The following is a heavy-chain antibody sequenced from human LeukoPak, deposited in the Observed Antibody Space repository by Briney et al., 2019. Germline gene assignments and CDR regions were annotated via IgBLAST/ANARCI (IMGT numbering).Heavy chain of an antibody. V-gene: IGHV1-2*02. CDR3: ARGREYSGYGNFDY. CDR2: INPNSGGT. J-gene: IGHJ4*02. D-gene: IGHD5-12*01. CDR1: GYTFTGYY. Sequence: GASVKVSCKASGYTFTGYYMHWVRQAPGQGLEWMGWINPNSGGTNYAQKFQGRVTMTRDTSISTAYMELSSLRSEDTAVYYCARGREYSGYGNFDYWGQGTLVIVSA.